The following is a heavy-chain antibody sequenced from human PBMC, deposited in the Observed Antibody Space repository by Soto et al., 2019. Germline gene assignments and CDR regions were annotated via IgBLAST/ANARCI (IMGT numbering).Heavy chain of an antibody. D-gene: IGHD3-16*01. CDR2: INPSGDST. J-gene: IGHJ6*03. Sequence: QVQLVQSGAEVREPGASVKVSCRASGYTFSNYYIHWVRQAPGQGLEWMGIINPSGDSTSYAQKFQDRVTLTRDASSGIVTMELSSLRSEDTAVYFCARGGGLAGYMDVWGTGTTVTVAS. CDR1: GYTFSNYY. CDR3: ARGGGLAGYMDV. V-gene: IGHV1-46*03.